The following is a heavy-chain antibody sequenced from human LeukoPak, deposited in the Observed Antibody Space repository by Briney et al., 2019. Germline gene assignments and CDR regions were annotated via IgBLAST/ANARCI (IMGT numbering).Heavy chain of an antibody. D-gene: IGHD1-1*01. CDR3: AKDVEVSGYFDY. J-gene: IGHJ4*02. Sequence: GGSLRLSCAASGLTFSGYDMHWVRQAPGKGLEWVSAISGSGGSTYYADSVKGRFTISRDNSKNTLYLQMNSLRAEDTAVYYCAKDVEVSGYFDYWGQGTLVTVSS. CDR2: ISGSGGST. CDR1: GLTFSGYD. V-gene: IGHV3-23*01.